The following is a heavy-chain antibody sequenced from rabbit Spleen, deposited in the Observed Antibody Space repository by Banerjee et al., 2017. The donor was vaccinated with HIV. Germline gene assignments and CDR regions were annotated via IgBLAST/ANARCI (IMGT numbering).Heavy chain of an antibody. D-gene: IGHD1-1*01. J-gene: IGHJ4*01. CDR3: ARDLVAVIGWNFNL. Sequence: QSLEESGGGLVQPGGSLTLSCKASGFSLSYYHMCWVRQAPGKGLEWIGCIDTGSGTTDYASWVNGRFTISSDNAQNTVDLQMTSLTAADTATYVCARDLVAVIGWNFNLWGPGTLVTVS. V-gene: IGHV1S7*01. CDR2: IDTGSGTT. CDR1: GFSLSYYH.